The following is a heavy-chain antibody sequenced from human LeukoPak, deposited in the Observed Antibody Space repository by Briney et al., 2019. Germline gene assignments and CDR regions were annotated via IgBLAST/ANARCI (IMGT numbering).Heavy chain of an antibody. V-gene: IGHV4-38-2*02. D-gene: IGHD6-13*01. CDR2: IYHSGTT. Sequence: PSETLSLTCTVSNYSISSGYYWAWIRQPPGKGLEWIGSIYHSGTTYYNPSLESRVTMSVDTSKNQFSLKLRSVTAADTAVYYCARGPAAGYWGQGTLVTVSS. CDR1: NYSISSGYY. CDR3: ARGPAAGY. J-gene: IGHJ4*02.